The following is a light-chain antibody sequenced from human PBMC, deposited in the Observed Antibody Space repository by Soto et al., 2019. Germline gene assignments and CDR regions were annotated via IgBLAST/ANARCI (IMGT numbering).Light chain of an antibody. CDR3: HQRQSWPRT. Sequence: EIVLTQSPDTLSSFPGDRVTLSCRASQAVNTRLAWYQHRPGQAPRLLIYLASNRAAGVPARFSGSGSGTDFTLTISDVEPEDFAVYYCHQRQSWPRTFGQGTTVDI. CDR1: QAVNTR. J-gene: IGKJ1*01. V-gene: IGKV3-11*01. CDR2: LAS.